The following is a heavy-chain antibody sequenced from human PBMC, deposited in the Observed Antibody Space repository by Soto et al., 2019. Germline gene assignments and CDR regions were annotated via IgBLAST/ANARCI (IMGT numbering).Heavy chain of an antibody. CDR2: ISYDGSNK. J-gene: IGHJ4*01. CDR1: GFTFRYYS. CDR3: AKGTPLDY. Sequence: GGSLRLSCAASGFTFRYYSMHWVRQAPGKGLEWVAVISYDGSNKYYADSVKGRFIISRENYKNRPYLQMNSLRAEDTAVYYCAKGTPLDYWGHGTLVTVSS. V-gene: IGHV3-30*18.